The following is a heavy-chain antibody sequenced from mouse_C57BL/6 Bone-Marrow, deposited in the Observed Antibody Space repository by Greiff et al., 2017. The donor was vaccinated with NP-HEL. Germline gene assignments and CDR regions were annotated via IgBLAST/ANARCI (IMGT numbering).Heavy chain of an antibody. J-gene: IGHJ1*03. D-gene: IGHD1-1*01. V-gene: IGHV14-3*01. CDR1: GFNIKNTY. CDR3: ARPYYYGSSPRWYFDV. CDR2: IDPANGNT. Sequence: EVKLVESVAELVRPGASVKLSCTASGFNIKNTYMHWVKQRPEQGLEWIGRIDPANGNTKYAPKFQGKATITADTSSNTAYLQLSSLTSEDTAIYYCARPYYYGSSPRWYFDVWGTGTTVTVSS.